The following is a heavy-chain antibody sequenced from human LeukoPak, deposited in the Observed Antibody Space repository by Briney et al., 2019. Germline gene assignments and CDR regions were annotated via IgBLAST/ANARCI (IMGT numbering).Heavy chain of an antibody. CDR3: ATRQLRFLEWLPDAFDI. CDR2: FDPEDGET. V-gene: IGHV1-24*01. CDR1: GYTLTELS. J-gene: IGHJ3*02. Sequence: ASVKVSCKVSGYTLTELSMHWVRQAPGKGLEWMGGFDPEDGETIYAQKFQGRVTMTEDTSTDTAYMELSSLRSEDTAVYYCATRQLRFLEWLPDAFDIWGQGTMVTVSS. D-gene: IGHD3-3*01.